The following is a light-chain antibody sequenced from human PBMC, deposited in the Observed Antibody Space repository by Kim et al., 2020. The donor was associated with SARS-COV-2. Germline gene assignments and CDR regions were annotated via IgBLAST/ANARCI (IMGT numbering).Light chain of an antibody. CDR1: RNILKY. Sequence: DIQMTQSPSSLSGYIGDTVTITCRASRNILKYLNWFQQKPGEAPSLLLTGASNLQDGVPSRFSGGGSETEFTLTISGLQPEDFGTYYCQENYMTPFSFGPGTKVDIK. CDR2: GAS. CDR3: QENYMTPFS. V-gene: IGKV1-39*01. J-gene: IGKJ3*01.